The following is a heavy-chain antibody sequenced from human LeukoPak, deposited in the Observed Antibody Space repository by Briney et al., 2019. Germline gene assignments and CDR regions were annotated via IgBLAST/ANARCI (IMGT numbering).Heavy chain of an antibody. CDR1: VYTLTELS. CDR2: FDPEDGET. CDR3: ATKPQYNWNDTHYYYYGMDV. D-gene: IGHD1-1*01. J-gene: IGHJ6*04. Sequence: EGSVKVSCMVSVYTLTELSMHWVRQAPGKGVEWMGGFDPEDGETIYAQKFQGRVTMTEDTSTDTAYMELSSLRSEDTAVYYCATKPQYNWNDTHYYYYGMDVWGKGTTVTVSS. V-gene: IGHV1-24*01.